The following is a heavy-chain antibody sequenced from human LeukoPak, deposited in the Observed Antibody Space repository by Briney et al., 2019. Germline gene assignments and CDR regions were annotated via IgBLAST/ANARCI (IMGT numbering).Heavy chain of an antibody. V-gene: IGHV3-30*01. Sequence: GGSLRLSCAAPGFTFSSYAMRWVRQAPGKGLEWVAVISYDGSNKYYADSVKGRFTISRDNSKNTLYLQMNSLRAEDTAVYYCARGRWLQSPFDYWGQGTLVTVSS. CDR3: ARGRWLQSPFDY. CDR1: GFTFSSYA. CDR2: ISYDGSNK. J-gene: IGHJ4*02. D-gene: IGHD5-24*01.